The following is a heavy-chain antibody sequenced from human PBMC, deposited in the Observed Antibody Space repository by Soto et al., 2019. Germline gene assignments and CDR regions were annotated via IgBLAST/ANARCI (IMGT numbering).Heavy chain of an antibody. CDR1: GFTFSSYA. V-gene: IGHV3-64*01. D-gene: IGHD6-19*01. J-gene: IGHJ4*02. CDR3: ARVGIAVAVPDY. CDR2: ISSNGGST. Sequence: PGGSLRLSCAASGFTFSSYAMHWVRQAPGKGLEYVSAISSNGGSTYYANSVKGRFTISRDNSKNTLYLQMGSLRAEDMAVYYCARVGIAVAVPDYWGQGTLVTVSS.